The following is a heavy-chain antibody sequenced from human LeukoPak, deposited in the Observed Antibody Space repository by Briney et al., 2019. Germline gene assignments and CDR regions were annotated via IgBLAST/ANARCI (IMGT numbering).Heavy chain of an antibody. Sequence: GGSLRLSCAASGFSFTDAWMSWVRQAPGRGLEWVGRIKSKADGGRAEYAATVKGRFFISRDDAKSTLYVQMNRLRTEDTAVYYCTTEKDLYYYDGSGYFHWGQGSLVTVSS. D-gene: IGHD3-22*01. CDR3: TTEKDLYYYDGSGYFH. V-gene: IGHV3-15*01. J-gene: IGHJ4*02. CDR1: GFSFTDAW. CDR2: IKSKADGGRA.